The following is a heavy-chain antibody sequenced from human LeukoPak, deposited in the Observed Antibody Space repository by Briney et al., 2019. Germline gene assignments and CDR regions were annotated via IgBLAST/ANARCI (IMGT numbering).Heavy chain of an antibody. CDR1: GGTFSSYA. V-gene: IGHV1-69*13. D-gene: IGHD3-22*01. CDR2: IIPIFGTA. Sequence: ASVKVSCKASGGTFSSYAISWMRQAPGQGLEWMGGIIPIFGTANYAQKFQGRVTITADESTSTAYMELSSLRSEDTAVYYCARDLRGDYYDSSGYYSGFDYWGQGTLVTVSS. CDR3: ARDLRGDYYDSSGYYSGFDY. J-gene: IGHJ4*02.